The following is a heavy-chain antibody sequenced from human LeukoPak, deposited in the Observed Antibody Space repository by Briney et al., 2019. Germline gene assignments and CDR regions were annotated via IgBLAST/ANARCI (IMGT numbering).Heavy chain of an antibody. V-gene: IGHV3-11*01. CDR2: ISSSGSTI. CDR3: ARHVVPAANDYFDY. J-gene: IGHJ4*02. Sequence: PGGSLRLSCAASGFTFSDYYMSWIRLAPGKGLEWVSYISSSGSTIYYADSVKGRFTISRDNAKNSLYLQMNSLRAEDTAVYYCARHVVPAANDYFDYWGQGTLVTVSS. D-gene: IGHD2-2*01. CDR1: GFTFSDYY.